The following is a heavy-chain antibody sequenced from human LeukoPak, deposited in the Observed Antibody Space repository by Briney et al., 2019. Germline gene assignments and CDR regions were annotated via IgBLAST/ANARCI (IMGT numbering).Heavy chain of an antibody. V-gene: IGHV1-18*01. Sequence: ASVKVSCKASGYTFTSYGISWVRQAPGQGLEWMGWISAYNGNTNYAQKLQGRVTMTTDTSISTAYMELSRLRSDDTAVYYCARRYGSGSNDYWGQGTLVTVSS. CDR1: GYTFTSYG. J-gene: IGHJ4*02. D-gene: IGHD3-10*01. CDR3: ARRYGSGSNDY. CDR2: ISAYNGNT.